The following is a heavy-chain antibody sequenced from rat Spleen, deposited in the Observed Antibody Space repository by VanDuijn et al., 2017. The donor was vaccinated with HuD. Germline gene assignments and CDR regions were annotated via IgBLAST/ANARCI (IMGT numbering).Heavy chain of an antibody. CDR3: TRHGGLRNWFAY. V-gene: IGHV5-22*01. J-gene: IGHJ3*01. D-gene: IGHD1-11*01. CDR1: GFTFSNYD. CDR2: ITYDGTTT. Sequence: EVQLVESGGGLVQPGRSMKLSCTASGFTFSNYDMAWVRQAPTKGLEWVASITYDGTTTYYRDFVKGRFTISRDTAKSTLYLQMDSLRSEDTATYYCTRHGGLRNWFAYWGQGTLVTVSS.